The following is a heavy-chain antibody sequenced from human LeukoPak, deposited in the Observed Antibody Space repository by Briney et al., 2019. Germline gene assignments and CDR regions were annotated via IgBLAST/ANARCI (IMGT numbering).Heavy chain of an antibody. D-gene: IGHD6-19*01. V-gene: IGHV4-61*02. Sequence: SETLSLTCTVSGDSISSGASYWSWIRQPAGKGLEWLGRIYTSGSTIYNPSLKSRVTMSVHTSKNQFSLNLTSVTAADTAVYYCVRDLGPAVAGYNWFDPWGQGTLVTVSS. J-gene: IGHJ5*02. CDR3: VRDLGPAVAGYNWFDP. CDR1: GDSISSGASY. CDR2: IYTSGST.